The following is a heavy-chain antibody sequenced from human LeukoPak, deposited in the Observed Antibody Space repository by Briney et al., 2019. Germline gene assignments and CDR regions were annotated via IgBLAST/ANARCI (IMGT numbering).Heavy chain of an antibody. J-gene: IGHJ4*02. CDR2: IIPIFGTA. D-gene: IGHD1-14*01. CDR3: ARSRKPELSIGVADY. CDR1: GGTFSSYA. V-gene: IGHV1-69*13. Sequence: ASVKVSCKASGGTFSSYAISWVRQAPGQGLEWMGGIIPIFGTANYAQKFQGRVTITADESTSTAYMELSSLRSEDTAVYYCARSRKPELSIGVADYWGQGTLVTVSS.